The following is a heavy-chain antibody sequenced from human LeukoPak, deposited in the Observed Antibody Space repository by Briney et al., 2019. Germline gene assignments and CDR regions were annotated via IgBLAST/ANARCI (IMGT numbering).Heavy chain of an antibody. D-gene: IGHD2-2*01. CDR2: ISSSSSYI. J-gene: IGHJ4*02. CDR1: GLTFSSYS. CDR3: ASARYCSSTSCRDY. V-gene: IGHV3-21*01. Sequence: KPGGSLRLSCAASGLTFSSYSMNWVRQAPGKGLEWVSSISSSSSYIYYADSVKGRFTISRDNAKNSLYLQMNSLRSEDTAVYYCASARYCSSTSCRDYWGQGTLVTVSS.